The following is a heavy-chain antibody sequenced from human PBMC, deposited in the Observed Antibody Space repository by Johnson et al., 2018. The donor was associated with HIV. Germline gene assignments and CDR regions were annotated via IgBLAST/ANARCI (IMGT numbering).Heavy chain of an antibody. CDR1: GFTFNTYV. D-gene: IGHD2-15*01. CDR3: TTGCSGGSACL. J-gene: IGHJ3*01. Sequence: VQLVESGGGVVQPGRSLRLSCAATGFTFNTYVMHWVRQAPGKGLEWVANINQDGGKKYFVDSVRGRFTISRVNSKNSLYLQMNSLKTEDTAVYYCTTGCSGGSACLWGQGTMVTVSS. V-gene: IGHV3-7*03. CDR2: INQDGGKK.